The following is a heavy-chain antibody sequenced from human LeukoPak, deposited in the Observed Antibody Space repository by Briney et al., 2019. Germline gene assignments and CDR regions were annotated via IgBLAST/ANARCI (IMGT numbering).Heavy chain of an antibody. J-gene: IGHJ6*03. CDR3: ASRYCSSTSCYYYMDV. V-gene: IGHV1-69*05. Sequence: SVKVSCKASGGTFSRYAISWVRQAPGQGLEWMGGIIPIFGTANYAQKFQGRVTITTDESTSTAYMELSSLRSEDTAVYYCASRYCSSTSCYYYMDVWGKGTTATVSS. D-gene: IGHD2-2*01. CDR1: GGTFSRYA. CDR2: IIPIFGTA.